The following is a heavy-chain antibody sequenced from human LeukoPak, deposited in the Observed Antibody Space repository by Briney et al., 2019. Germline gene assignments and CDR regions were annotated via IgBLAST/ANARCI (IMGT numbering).Heavy chain of an antibody. D-gene: IGHD4-11*01. J-gene: IGHJ4*02. Sequence: GGSLRLSCAASGFTVSSNYMSWVRQAPGKGLECVSVIDNDGRTYYANSVKGRFTISRDISKNMLYLQMNSLRADDTAVYYCARDDNYGIFVNVDYWGQGTLVTVSS. CDR2: IDNDGRT. CDR3: ARDDNYGIFVNVDY. CDR1: GFTVSSNY. V-gene: IGHV3-53*01.